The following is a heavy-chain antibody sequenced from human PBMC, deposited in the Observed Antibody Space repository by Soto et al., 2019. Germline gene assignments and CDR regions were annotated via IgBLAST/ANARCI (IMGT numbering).Heavy chain of an antibody. CDR1: GYTFTGYY. J-gene: IGHJ6*02. Sequence: GASVKVSCKASGYTFTGYYMHWVRQAPGQGLEWMGWINPNSGGTNYAQKFQGRVTMTRDTSISTAYMELSRLRSDDTAVYYCASYCSSTSCHYYYYGMDVWGQGTTVTVSS. CDR3: ASYCSSTSCHYYYYGMDV. CDR2: INPNSGGT. V-gene: IGHV1-2*02. D-gene: IGHD2-2*01.